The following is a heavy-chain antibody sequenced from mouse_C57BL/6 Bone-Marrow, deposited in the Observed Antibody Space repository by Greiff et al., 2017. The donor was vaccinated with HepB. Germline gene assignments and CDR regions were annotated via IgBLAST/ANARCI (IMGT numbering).Heavy chain of an antibody. D-gene: IGHD2-3*01. CDR3: ARYEGYCGY. CDR2: IDPSDSYT. Sequence: QVQLQQPGAELVMPGASVKLSCKASGYTFTSYWMHWVKQRPGQGLEWIGEIDPSDSYTNYNQKFKGKSTLTVDKSSSTAYMQLSSLTSEDSAVYYCARYEGYCGYWGQGTTLTVSS. CDR1: GYTFTSYW. J-gene: IGHJ2*01. V-gene: IGHV1-69*01.